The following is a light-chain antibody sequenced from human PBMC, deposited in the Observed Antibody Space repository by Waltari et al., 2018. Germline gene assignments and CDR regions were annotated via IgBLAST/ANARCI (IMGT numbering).Light chain of an antibody. CDR1: SSDVGGYNY. J-gene: IGLJ3*02. Sequence: QSALTQPASVSGSPGQSITISCTGTSSDVGGYNYVSWYQQHPGKVPKLMIYDVSKRPSGVSNRFSGSKSGNTASLTISGLQAEDEADYYCCSYAGSSTYWVFGGGTKLTVL. CDR2: DVS. V-gene: IGLV2-23*02. CDR3: CSYAGSSTYWV.